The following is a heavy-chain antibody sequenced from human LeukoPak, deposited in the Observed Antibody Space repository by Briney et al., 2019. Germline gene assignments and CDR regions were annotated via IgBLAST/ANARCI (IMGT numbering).Heavy chain of an antibody. J-gene: IGHJ6*03. CDR1: GYTFTMYY. V-gene: IGHV1-46*01. D-gene: IGHD1-26*01. CDR3: AREQYGGLSGILGVLFASYYTYYYMDV. Sequence: ASVKVSCKASGYTFTMYYIHWVRQAPGQGLEWMGVINPSDGSTTYAQRFQGRVTMTRDMSTTTVYMDLRSLRSEDTAVYFCAREQYGGLSGILGVLFASYYTYYYMDVWGRGTTVTVSS. CDR2: INPSDGST.